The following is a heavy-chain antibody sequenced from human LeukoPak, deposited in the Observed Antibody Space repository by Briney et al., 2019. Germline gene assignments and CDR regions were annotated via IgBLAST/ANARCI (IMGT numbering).Heavy chain of an antibody. J-gene: IGHJ4*02. V-gene: IGHV3-20*04. D-gene: IGHD6-19*01. CDR1: GFTFDDYV. Sequence: GGSLRLSCAASGFTFDDYVMVWVRQTPGKGLEWVSGISWNGAYTGYADSVKGRFTTSRDDAKNSLYLQMDTLTPEDTALYYCARGAVAGSDSWGQGTLVTVSS. CDR3: ARGAVAGSDS. CDR2: ISWNGAYT.